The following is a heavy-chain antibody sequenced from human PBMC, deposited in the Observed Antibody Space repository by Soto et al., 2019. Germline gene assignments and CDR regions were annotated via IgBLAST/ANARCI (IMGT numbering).Heavy chain of an antibody. CDR2: IYHSGTT. J-gene: IGHJ4*02. CDR3: ARGSDEGEADY. Sequence: PSETLSLTCAVSGGSISSGGYSWSWIRQPPGKGLEWIGYIYHSGTTYYNPSLKSRVTISVDRSKNQFSLKLSSVTAADTAVYHCARGSDEGEADYWGQGTLVTVSS. CDR1: GGSISSGGYS. V-gene: IGHV4-30-2*01.